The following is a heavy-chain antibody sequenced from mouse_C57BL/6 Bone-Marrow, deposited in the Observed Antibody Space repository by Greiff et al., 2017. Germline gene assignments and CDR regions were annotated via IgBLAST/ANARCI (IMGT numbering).Heavy chain of an antibody. J-gene: IGHJ1*03. Sequence: VQLVESGAELVRPGTSVKVSCKASGYAFTNYLIEWVKQRPGQGLEWIGVINPGSGCTNYNEKFKGKATLTADKSSSTAYMQLSSLTSEDSAVYFCASLLPWYFDVWGTGTTVTVSS. CDR1: GYAFTNYL. D-gene: IGHD1-1*01. CDR2: INPGSGCT. V-gene: IGHV1-54*01. CDR3: ASLLPWYFDV.